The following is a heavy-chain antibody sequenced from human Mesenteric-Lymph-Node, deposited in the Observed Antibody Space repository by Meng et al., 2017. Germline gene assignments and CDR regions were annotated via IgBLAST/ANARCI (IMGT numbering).Heavy chain of an antibody. CDR1: GFAFSSFE. D-gene: IGHD3-16*01. Sequence: GESLKISCAASGFAFSSFEMSWVRQAPGKGLEWLSYISSSGDITYYADSVKGRFTISRYNAKNSLTLQMNSLRAEDPAVYYCATTWLTRGGSDYWGQGALVTVSS. V-gene: IGHV3-48*03. J-gene: IGHJ4*02. CDR2: ISSSGDIT. CDR3: ATTWLTRGGSDY.